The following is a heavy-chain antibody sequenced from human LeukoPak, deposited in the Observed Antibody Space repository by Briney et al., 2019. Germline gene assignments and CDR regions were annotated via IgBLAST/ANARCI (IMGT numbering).Heavy chain of an antibody. CDR2: IYHSGST. CDR1: GGSFSGYY. V-gene: IGHV4-34*09. D-gene: IGHD3-22*01. Sequence: SETLSLTCAVYGGSFSGYYWSWIRQDPAKGLEWIGYIYHSGSTYYNPALKSRVTISLDTSKNQFSLKLRSVTAADTAVYYCTRANYYDSTGYLPVVYPSDYWGQGTLVTVSS. J-gene: IGHJ4*02. CDR3: TRANYYDSTGYLPVVYPSDY.